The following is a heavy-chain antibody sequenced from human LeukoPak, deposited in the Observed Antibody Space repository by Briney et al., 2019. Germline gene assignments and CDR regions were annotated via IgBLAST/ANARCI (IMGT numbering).Heavy chain of an antibody. D-gene: IGHD3-10*01. J-gene: IGHJ6*02. CDR2: TNHSGST. Sequence: SEALSLTCAVYGGSFSGYYWSWIRQPPGKGLEWIGETNHSGSTNYNPSLKNRVTISVDTSKNQFSLKLSSVTAADTAVYYCARVSGYYGSGSYYSNYYGMDVWGQGTTVTVSS. CDR1: GGSFSGYY. CDR3: ARVSGYYGSGSYYSNYYGMDV. V-gene: IGHV4-34*01.